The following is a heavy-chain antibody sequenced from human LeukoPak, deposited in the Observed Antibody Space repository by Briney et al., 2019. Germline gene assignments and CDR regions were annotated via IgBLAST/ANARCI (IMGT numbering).Heavy chain of an antibody. CDR2: MNPNSGNT. Sequence: ASVRVSCKASGYTFTSYDINWVRQAPGQGLEWMGWMNPNSGNTGYAQKFQGRVTMTRNTSISTAYMELSSLRSEDTAVYYCARALGNTYYFDYWGQGTLVTASS. J-gene: IGHJ4*02. CDR1: GYTFTSYD. D-gene: IGHD4-23*01. CDR3: ARALGNTYYFDY. V-gene: IGHV1-8*01.